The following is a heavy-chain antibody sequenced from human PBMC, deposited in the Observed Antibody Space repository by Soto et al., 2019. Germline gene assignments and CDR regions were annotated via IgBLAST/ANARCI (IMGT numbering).Heavy chain of an antibody. D-gene: IGHD2-15*01. V-gene: IGHV4-34*01. CDR3: ARGRVVVVAATSGNWFDP. Sequence: SETLSLTCAVYGGSFSGYYWSWIRQPPGKGLEWIGEINHSGSTNYNPSLKSRVTISVDTSKNQFSLKLSSVTAADTAVYYCARGRVVVVAATSGNWFDPWGQGTLVTVS. CDR1: GGSFSGYY. CDR2: INHSGST. J-gene: IGHJ5*02.